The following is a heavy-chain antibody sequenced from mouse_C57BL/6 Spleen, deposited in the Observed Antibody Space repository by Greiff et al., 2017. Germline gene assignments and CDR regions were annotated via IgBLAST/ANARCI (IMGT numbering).Heavy chain of an antibody. D-gene: IGHD1-1*01. CDR3: DCTVVGAKGN. CDR1: GFSLTSYG. CDR2: IWSGGST. J-gene: IGHJ4*01. V-gene: IGHV2-2*01. Sequence: VMLVESGPGLVQPSQSLSITCTVSGFSLTSYGVHWVRQSPGKGLEWLGVIWSGGSTACNAAFISSLSISTDNAKSQVFFKMNSLQAEETAIYYCDCTVVGAKGNWGQGTSVTVSS.